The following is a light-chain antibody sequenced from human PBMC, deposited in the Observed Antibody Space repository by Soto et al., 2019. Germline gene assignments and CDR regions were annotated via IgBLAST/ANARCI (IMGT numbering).Light chain of an antibody. Sequence: QAVVTQPPSASGTPGQKVTIVCSGRTSNIGTNSVNWYQQLPGRAPKLLIYSNNQRPSGVPDRFSGSKSGTSASLAISGLQAEDEADYYCCSYAGSYTYVFGTGTKLTVL. CDR3: CSYAGSYTYV. J-gene: IGLJ1*01. CDR2: SNN. CDR1: TSNIGTNS. V-gene: IGLV1-44*01.